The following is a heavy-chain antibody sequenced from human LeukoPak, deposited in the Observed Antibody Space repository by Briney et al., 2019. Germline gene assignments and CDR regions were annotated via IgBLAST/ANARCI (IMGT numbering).Heavy chain of an antibody. CDR3: ARRNDFDI. CDR1: GGSIKGYH. CDR2: IYSNEAT. Sequence: PSETLSLTCTVSGGSIKGYHWSWIRQPPGKGLEWIGYIYSNEATEYKPSLKSRVTISADTSKNQFPLKLTSVTAADTAIYYCARRNDFDIWGQGTMVTVSS. V-gene: IGHV4-4*08. J-gene: IGHJ3*02.